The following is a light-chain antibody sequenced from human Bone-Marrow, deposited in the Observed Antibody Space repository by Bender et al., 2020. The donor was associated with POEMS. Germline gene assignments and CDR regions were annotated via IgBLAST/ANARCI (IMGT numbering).Light chain of an antibody. CDR3: SSYAGNSWK. CDR2: EVS. V-gene: IGLV2-8*01. CDR1: SSDVGTYNY. J-gene: IGLJ3*02. Sequence: QSALTQPPSASGSPGQSVTISCTGTSSDVGTYNYVSWYQQHPGKAPKFMIYEVSKRPSGVPARFSGSKSGNTASLTVSGLQAEDEADYYCSSYAGNSWKFGGGTKLTVL.